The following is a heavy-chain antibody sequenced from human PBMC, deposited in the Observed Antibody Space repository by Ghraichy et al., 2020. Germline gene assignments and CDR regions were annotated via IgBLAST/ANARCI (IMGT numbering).Heavy chain of an antibody. CDR2: IYYSRST. Sequence: SETLSLTCTVSGGSISSSSYYWGWIRQPPGKGLEWIGSIYYSRSTYYNPSLKSRVTISVDTSKNQFSLKLRSVTAADTAVYYCARRQYCSGGSCYYYWGQGTLVTVSA. V-gene: IGHV4-39*01. CDR1: GGSISSSSYY. D-gene: IGHD2-15*01. J-gene: IGHJ4*02. CDR3: ARRQYCSGGSCYYY.